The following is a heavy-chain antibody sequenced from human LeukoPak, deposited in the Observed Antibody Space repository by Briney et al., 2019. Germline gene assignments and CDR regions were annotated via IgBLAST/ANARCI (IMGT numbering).Heavy chain of an antibody. D-gene: IGHD1-26*01. J-gene: IGHJ1*01. V-gene: IGHV7-4-1*02. CDR2: IRTNNGNP. CDR1: GYSFKTYP. Sequence: ASVKVSCKASGYSFKTYPIHWLRQAPGQGLEWMGWIRTNNGNPTYAQGFKGRFVFSLDTSVSTAYLQISSLKAEDTAVYYCARDLVGATHFQHWGQGTLVTVSS. CDR3: ARDLVGATHFQH.